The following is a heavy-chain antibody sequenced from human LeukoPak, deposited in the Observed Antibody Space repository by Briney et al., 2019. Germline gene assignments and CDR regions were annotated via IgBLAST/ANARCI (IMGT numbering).Heavy chain of an antibody. Sequence: PGGSLRLSCAASGFKFSNYWMAWVRQAPGKGLEWAANINPDGSATFYVDSVKGRFTISRDNAKNSLYLQMNSLRVEDTAVYYCVRSIDYWGQGNLVTVSS. CDR3: VRSIDY. J-gene: IGHJ4*02. CDR2: INPDGSAT. CDR1: GFKFSNYW. V-gene: IGHV3-7*01.